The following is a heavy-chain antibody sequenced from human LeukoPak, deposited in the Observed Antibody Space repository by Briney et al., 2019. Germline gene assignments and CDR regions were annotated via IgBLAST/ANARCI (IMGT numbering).Heavy chain of an antibody. CDR2: INSDGSST. Sequence: GGSLRLSCAASGFTFSSYWMHWVRQAPGKGLVWVSRINSDGSSTSYADSVKGRFTISGDNAKNTLYLQMNSLRAEDTAVYYCARGRVAPDYYYYVDVWGKGTTVTVSS. J-gene: IGHJ6*03. CDR3: ARGRVAPDYYYYVDV. CDR1: GFTFSSYW. V-gene: IGHV3-74*01.